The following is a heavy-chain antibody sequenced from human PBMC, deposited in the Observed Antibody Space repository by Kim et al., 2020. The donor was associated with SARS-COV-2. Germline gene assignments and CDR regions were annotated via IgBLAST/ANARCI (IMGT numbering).Heavy chain of an antibody. CDR1: GYTLTELS. CDR3: ATSWVYSGSYYFDY. CDR2: FDPEDGET. J-gene: IGHJ4*02. D-gene: IGHD1-26*01. V-gene: IGHV1-24*01. Sequence: ASVKVSCKVSGYTLTELSMHWVRQAPGKGLEWMGGFDPEDGETIYAQKFQGRVTMTEDTSTDTAYMELSSLRSEDTTVYYCATSWVYSGSYYFDYWGQGTLVTVSS.